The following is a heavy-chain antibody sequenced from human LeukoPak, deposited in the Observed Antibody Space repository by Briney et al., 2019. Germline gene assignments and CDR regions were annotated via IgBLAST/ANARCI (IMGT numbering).Heavy chain of an antibody. V-gene: IGHV4-59*08. J-gene: IGHJ4*02. CDR3: ARLTAMAPFDY. CDR1: GGSISSYY. CDR2: IYYSGST. D-gene: IGHD5-18*01. Sequence: SETLSLTCTVSGGSISSYYWSWIRQPPGKGLEWIGYIYYSGSTNYNPSPKSRVTISVDTSKNQFSLKLSSVTAADTAVYYCARLTAMAPFDYWGQGTLVTVSS.